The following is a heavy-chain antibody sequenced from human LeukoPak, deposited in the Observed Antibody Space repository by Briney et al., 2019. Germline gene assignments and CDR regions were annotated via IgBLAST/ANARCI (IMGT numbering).Heavy chain of an antibody. V-gene: IGHV3-23*01. D-gene: IGHD2-21*02. CDR3: AKKHIVVVTAGAEHD. CDR1: GFTFRSYA. J-gene: IGHJ4*02. Sequence: PGRSLRLSCAASGFTFRSYAMSWVRQAPGQGLEWVAAISGSGGSTYYADSVKGPFTLSRDNSKNTLYLQMNSLRAEDTAVSYCAKKHIVVVTAGAEHDWGQGTLVTVSS. CDR2: ISGSGGST.